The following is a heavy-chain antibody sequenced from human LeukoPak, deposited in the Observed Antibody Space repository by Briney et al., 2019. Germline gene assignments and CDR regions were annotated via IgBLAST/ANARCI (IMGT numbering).Heavy chain of an antibody. CDR2: ISGSGGST. CDR1: GFTFSTYA. D-gene: IGHD5-24*01. V-gene: IGHV3-23*01. J-gene: IGHJ4*02. Sequence: GGSLRLSCAASGFTFSTYALSWVRQAPGKGLEWVSAISGSGGSTYYADSVKGRFTISRDNSKNTLYLQMNSLRAEDTAVYYCAKGGLRGWLQSQYYFDYWGQGTLVTVSS. CDR3: AKGGLRGWLQSQYYFDY.